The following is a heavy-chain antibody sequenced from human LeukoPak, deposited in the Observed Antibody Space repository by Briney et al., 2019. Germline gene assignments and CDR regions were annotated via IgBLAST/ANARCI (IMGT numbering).Heavy chain of an antibody. V-gene: IGHV1-2*02. CDR1: GYTFTGYY. J-gene: IGHJ6*02. CDR2: INPNSGGT. Sequence: GASVKVSCKASGYTFTGYYMHWVRQAPGQGLEWMGWINPNSGGTNYAQKFQGRVTMTRDTSISTAYMGLSRLRSDDTAVYYCAREPIAVAGDYYYGMDVWGQGTTVTVSS. CDR3: AREPIAVAGDYYYGMDV. D-gene: IGHD6-19*01.